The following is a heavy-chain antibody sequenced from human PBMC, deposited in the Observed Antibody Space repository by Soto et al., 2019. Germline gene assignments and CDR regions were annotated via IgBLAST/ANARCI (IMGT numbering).Heavy chain of an antibody. Sequence: SVKVSYEPSGGTFSRYAICLVGVAPAQGLEWMGGIIPIFGTANYAQKFQGRDTITADESTSTAYMELSSLRSEDTAVYYCARSCYYGSGSYDYYNGMDVWGQGTTVTVSS. D-gene: IGHD3-10*01. V-gene: IGHV1-69*13. CDR3: ARSCYYGSGSYDYYNGMDV. CDR1: GGTFSRYA. J-gene: IGHJ6*02. CDR2: IIPIFGTA.